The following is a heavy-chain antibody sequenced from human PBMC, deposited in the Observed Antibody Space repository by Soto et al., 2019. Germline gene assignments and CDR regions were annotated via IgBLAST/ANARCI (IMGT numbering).Heavy chain of an antibody. CDR3: AKDLDMIVPPLYFDY. V-gene: IGHV3-23*01. CDR1: GFTFSSYA. CDR2: ISGSGGST. D-gene: IGHD3-22*01. Sequence: GGSLRLSCASSGFTFSSYAMSWVRQAPGKGLEWVSAISGSGGSTYYADSVKGRFTISRDNSKNTLYLQMNSLRAEDTAVYYCAKDLDMIVPPLYFDYWGQGTLVTVSS. J-gene: IGHJ4*02.